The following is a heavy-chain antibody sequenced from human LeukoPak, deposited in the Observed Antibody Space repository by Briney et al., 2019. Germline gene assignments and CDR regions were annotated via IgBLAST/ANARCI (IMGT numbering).Heavy chain of an antibody. CDR2: IIPIFGTA. D-gene: IGHD4-17*01. CDR1: GGTFSSYA. J-gene: IGHJ3*02. Sequence: ASVKVSCKASGGTFSSYAISWVRQAPGQGLEWMGGIIPIFGTANYAQKFQGRVTITTDESTSTAYMELSSLRSEDTAVYYCAQENGDYGDAFDIWGQGTMVTVSS. V-gene: IGHV1-69*05. CDR3: AQENGDYGDAFDI.